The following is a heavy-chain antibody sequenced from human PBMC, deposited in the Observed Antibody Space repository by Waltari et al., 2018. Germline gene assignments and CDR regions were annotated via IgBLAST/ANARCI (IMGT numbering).Heavy chain of an antibody. V-gene: IGHV4-59*11. CDR3: ALGEGTAMVDY. J-gene: IGHJ4*02. Sequence: QVQLQASGPGLLKPSEPLSLTCTVSGGSISSHYWSWIRQPPGKGLEWLVYIYYSGSTNYNPSLKSRVTISVDTSKNQFSLKLSAVTAADTAVYYCALGEGTAMVDYWGQGTLVTVSS. CDR1: GGSISSHY. CDR2: IYYSGST. D-gene: IGHD5-18*01.